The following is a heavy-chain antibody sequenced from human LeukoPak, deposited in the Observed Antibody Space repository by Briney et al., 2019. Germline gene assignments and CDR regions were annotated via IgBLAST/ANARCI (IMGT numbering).Heavy chain of an antibody. Sequence: SQTLSLTCVLSGDSVSRNTAAWNWIRQSPSRGLEWLGRTYYRSKWYFNYAVSVKSRISINPDTSKNHFSLQLNSVTPEDTAVYYCASATGDHDYAFDIWGQGTMVTVSS. CDR2: TYYRSKWYF. J-gene: IGHJ3*02. D-gene: IGHD5-12*01. CDR1: GDSVSRNTAA. CDR3: ASATGDHDYAFDI. V-gene: IGHV6-1*01.